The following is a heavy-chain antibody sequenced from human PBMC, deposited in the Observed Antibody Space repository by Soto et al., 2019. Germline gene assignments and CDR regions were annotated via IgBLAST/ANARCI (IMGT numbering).Heavy chain of an antibody. CDR3: ASPGIAVAGHYYYGMDV. CDR2: ISAYNGNT. D-gene: IGHD6-19*01. CDR1: GYTFTSYG. J-gene: IGHJ6*02. V-gene: IGHV1-18*01. Sequence: ASVKVSCKASGYTFTSYGISWVRQAPGQGLEWMGWISAYNGNTNYAQKLQGRVTMTTDTSTSTAYMELRSLRSDDTAVYYCASPGIAVAGHYYYGMDVWGQGTTVTVSS.